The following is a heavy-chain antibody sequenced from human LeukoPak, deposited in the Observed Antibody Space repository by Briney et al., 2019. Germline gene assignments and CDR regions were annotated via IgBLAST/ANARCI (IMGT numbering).Heavy chain of an antibody. CDR3: ARLSPPIASFCSGGTCYSGGFDP. V-gene: IGHV1-18*01. D-gene: IGHD2-15*01. Sequence: ASVKVSRKASGYTFTSYGITWVRQAPGQGLEWMGWITTYNGNTYYAQNFQGRVTMTADTSTSTAYMEVRSLRSDDTAVYYCARLSPPIASFCSGGTCYSGGFDPWGQGTLVTVSS. CDR1: GYTFTSYG. J-gene: IGHJ5*02. CDR2: ITTYNGNT.